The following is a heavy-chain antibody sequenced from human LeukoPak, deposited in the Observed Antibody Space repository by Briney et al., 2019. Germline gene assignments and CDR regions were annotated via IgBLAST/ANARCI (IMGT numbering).Heavy chain of an antibody. CDR3: AKAVPYSSSWYVDY. J-gene: IGHJ4*02. V-gene: IGHV3-7*03. CDR2: IQQHGSET. D-gene: IGHD6-13*01. Sequence: GGSLRLSCEGSGFTFSNYWMSWVRQAPGKGLEWVANIQQHGSETYYGDSVKGRFTISRDNSKNTLYLQMNSLRAEDTAVYYCAKAVPYSSSWYVDYWGQGTLVTVSS. CDR1: GFTFSNYW.